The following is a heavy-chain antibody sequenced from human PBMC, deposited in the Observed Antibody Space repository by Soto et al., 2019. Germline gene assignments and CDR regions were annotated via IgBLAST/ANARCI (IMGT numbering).Heavy chain of an antibody. V-gene: IGHV3-74*03. CDR1: VFNFSPYW. CDR2: INAEGNT. J-gene: IGHJ5*02. CDR3: TGGSKTAFDP. Sequence: AQLVESGGGLVQPWGSLRLSCAASVFNFSPYWMHWFRQTPGKWLVWVSRINAEGNTTYADSVKGRFNIYRDNANNRLYLQMTSLRGKDTAVYFCTGGSKTAFDPWGQGTLVTSSS. D-gene: IGHD2-21*02.